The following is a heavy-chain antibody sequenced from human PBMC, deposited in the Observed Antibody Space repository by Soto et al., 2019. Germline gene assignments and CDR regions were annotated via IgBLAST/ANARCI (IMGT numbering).Heavy chain of an antibody. D-gene: IGHD3-22*01. CDR2: IIPIFGTA. J-gene: IGHJ4*02. CDR3: AREEGPYYYDSSGYPTKGFAY. Sequence: QVQRVQSGAEVKKPGSSVNVSCKASGGTFSSYAISWVRQAPGQGLEWMGGIIPIFGTANYAQKFQGRVTITADESTSTAYMELSSLRSEDTAVYYCAREEGPYYYDSSGYPTKGFAYWGQGTLVTVSS. CDR1: GGTFSSYA. V-gene: IGHV1-69*01.